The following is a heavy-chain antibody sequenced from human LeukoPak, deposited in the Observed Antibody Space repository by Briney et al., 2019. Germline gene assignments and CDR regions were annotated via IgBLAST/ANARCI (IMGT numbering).Heavy chain of an antibody. V-gene: IGHV3-30*04. J-gene: IGHJ4*02. CDR3: ARALLRDLLRFGGAFDY. CDR1: GFTFSSYA. Sequence: GGSLRLSCAASGFTFSSYAMHWVRQAPGKGLEWVAVISYDGSNKYYADSVKGRFTISRDNSKNTLYLQMNSLRAEDTAVYYCARALLRDLLRFGGAFDYWGQGTLVTVSS. CDR2: ISYDGSNK. D-gene: IGHD3-10*01.